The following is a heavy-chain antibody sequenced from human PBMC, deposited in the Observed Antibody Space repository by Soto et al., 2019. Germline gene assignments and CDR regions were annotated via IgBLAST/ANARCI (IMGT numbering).Heavy chain of an antibody. CDR1: GFTFSSYS. CDR3: AMLHLGYYDFWSGYYSALWFDP. D-gene: IGHD3-3*01. V-gene: IGHV3-48*01. Sequence: PGGSLRLSCAASGFTFSSYSMNWVRQAPGKGLEWVSYISSSSSTIYYADSVKGRFTISRDNAKNSLYLQMNSLRAEDTAVYYCAMLHLGYYDFWSGYYSALWFDPWGQGTLVTVSS. CDR2: ISSSSSTI. J-gene: IGHJ5*02.